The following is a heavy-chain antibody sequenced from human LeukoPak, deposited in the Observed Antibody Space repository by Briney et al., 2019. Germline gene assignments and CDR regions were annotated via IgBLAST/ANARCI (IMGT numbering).Heavy chain of an antibody. Sequence: PGGSLRLSCAASGFTFSSYWMHWVRQAPGKGLEWVAVISYDGSNKYYADSVKGRFTISRDNSKNTLYLQMNSLRAEDTAVYYCAREPPTMPGKYYYYMDVWGKGTTVTVSS. CDR3: AREPPTMPGKYYYYMDV. V-gene: IGHV3-30*03. D-gene: IGHD2-2*01. CDR1: GFTFSSYW. CDR2: ISYDGSNK. J-gene: IGHJ6*03.